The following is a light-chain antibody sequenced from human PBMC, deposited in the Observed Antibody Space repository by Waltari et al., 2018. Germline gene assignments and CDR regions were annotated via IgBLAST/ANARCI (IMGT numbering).Light chain of an antibody. CDR1: PGAVTSGHY. CDR2: ATS. CDR3: LVSYSGAEEI. Sequence: QAVVTQEPSLTVSPGGTVTLTCGSSPGAVTSGHYPYWFQQKPGQAPRTLICATSNKHSWTPARFSGSLLGGKAALTLSGAQPEDEAEYYCLVSYSGAEEIFGGGTKLTVL. V-gene: IGLV7-46*01. J-gene: IGLJ2*01.